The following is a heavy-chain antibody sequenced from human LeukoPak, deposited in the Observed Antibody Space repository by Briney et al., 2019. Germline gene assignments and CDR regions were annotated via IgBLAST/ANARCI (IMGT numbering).Heavy chain of an antibody. CDR2: ISYDGSNK. CDR1: VCTFSSYS. D-gene: IGHD6-19*01. J-gene: IGHJ4*02. CDR3: ARAPVAGGFDY. V-gene: IGHV3-30*04. Sequence: GGSLRLSCAASVCTFSSYSMHWVRQAPGKGLEWVAVISYDGSNKYYADSVKGRFTISRDNSKNTLYLQMNSLRAEDTAVYYCARAPVAGGFDYWGQGTLVTVSS.